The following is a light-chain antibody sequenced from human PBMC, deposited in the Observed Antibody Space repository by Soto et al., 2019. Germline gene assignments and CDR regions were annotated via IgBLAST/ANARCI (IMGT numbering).Light chain of an antibody. V-gene: IGKV4-1*01. CDR3: QQYYSALYT. CDR2: WAS. J-gene: IGKJ2*01. Sequence: DIVMTQSPDSLAVPLGERATINCKSSQSVLYNSNNKDYLAWYQQKPGQPPKLLIYWASTRESGVPDRFSGSGSGTDFTLTISSLQAEDVAGYYCQQYYSALYTFGQGTKLEIK. CDR1: QSVLYNSNNKDY.